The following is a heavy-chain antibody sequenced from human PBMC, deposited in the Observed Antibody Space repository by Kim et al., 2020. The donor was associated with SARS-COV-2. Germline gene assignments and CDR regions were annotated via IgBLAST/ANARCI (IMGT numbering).Heavy chain of an antibody. CDR3: ARSSNGVVPAAMVIAVAGLDY. D-gene: IGHD2-2*01. Sequence: ASVKVSCKASGYTFTSYYMHWVRQAPGQGLEWMGIINPSGGSTSYAQKFQGRVTMTRDTSTSTVYMELSSLRSEDTAVYYCARSSNGVVPAAMVIAVAGLDYWGQGTLVTVSS. CDR2: INPSGGST. V-gene: IGHV1-46*01. CDR1: GYTFTSYY. J-gene: IGHJ4*02.